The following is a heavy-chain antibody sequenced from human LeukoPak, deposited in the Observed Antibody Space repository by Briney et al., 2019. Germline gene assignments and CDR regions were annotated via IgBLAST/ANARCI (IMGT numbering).Heavy chain of an antibody. Sequence: GGSLRLSCAASGFTFSSYAMTWVRQAPGKGLEWVSAISGSGSSTYYADSVKGRFTISRDNSKNTLYLQMNSLRAEDTAVYYCAKEGSGTYYGIDYWGQGTLVTVSS. V-gene: IGHV3-23*01. CDR1: GFTFSSYA. CDR3: AKEGSGTYYGIDY. CDR2: ISGSGSST. J-gene: IGHJ4*02. D-gene: IGHD1-26*01.